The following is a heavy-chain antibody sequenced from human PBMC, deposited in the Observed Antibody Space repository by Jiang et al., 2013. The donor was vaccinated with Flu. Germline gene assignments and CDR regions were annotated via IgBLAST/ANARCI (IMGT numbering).Heavy chain of an antibody. CDR2: VNWDTYTA. Sequence: QLVESGGVLVQPGGSLRLSCVASGFIFDDYTIHWVRQAPGKGLEWLSFVNWDTYTAYYADSVKGRFSVSRDNRKNSVYLQMNSLRIEDTALYYCAKVQFRGYDSGALDFWGQGTPVTVS. CDR1: GFIFDDYT. J-gene: IGHJ4*02. V-gene: IGHV3-43*01. D-gene: IGHD5-12*01. CDR3: AKVQFRGYDSGALDF.